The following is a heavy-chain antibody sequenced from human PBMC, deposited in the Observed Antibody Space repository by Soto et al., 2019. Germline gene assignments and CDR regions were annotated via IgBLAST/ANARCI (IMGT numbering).Heavy chain of an antibody. CDR1: GFTFSSYA. CDR3: AREQTATGAFDI. CDR2: ISYDGSNK. V-gene: IGHV3-30-3*01. Sequence: QVQLVESGGGVVQPGRSLRLSCAASGFTFSSYAMHWVRQAPGKGLEWVAVISYDGSNKYYADSVKGRFTISRDNSKNTLYLQMNSLRAEDTAVYYCAREQTATGAFDIWGQGTMVTVSS. D-gene: IGHD1-7*01. J-gene: IGHJ3*02.